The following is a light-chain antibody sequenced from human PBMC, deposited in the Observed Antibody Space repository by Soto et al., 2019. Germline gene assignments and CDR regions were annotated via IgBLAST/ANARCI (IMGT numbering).Light chain of an antibody. J-gene: IGKJ4*01. Sequence: EIALTQSLGTLSLSPGERATLSCRASQSISSGYLAWYQQKPGQAPRLLIYGASSRATGIPDRFSGSGSGTDFSLTISRLDPEDFAVYYCQQHGSSPLTFGGGTKVDIK. CDR2: GAS. V-gene: IGKV3-20*01. CDR3: QQHGSSPLT. CDR1: QSISSGY.